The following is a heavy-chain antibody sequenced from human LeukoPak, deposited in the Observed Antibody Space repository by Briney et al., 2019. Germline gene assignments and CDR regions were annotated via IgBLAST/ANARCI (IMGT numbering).Heavy chain of an antibody. J-gene: IGHJ4*02. CDR3: ASVLLWFGELMDY. CDR2: IIPIFGTA. V-gene: IGHV1-69*13. CDR1: GGTFSSYA. D-gene: IGHD3-10*01. Sequence: SVKVSCKASGGTFSSYAISWVRQAPGQGLEWMGGIIPIFGTANYAQRFQGRVTITADESTSTAYMELSSLRSEDTAVYYCASVLLWFGELMDYWGQGTLVTVSS.